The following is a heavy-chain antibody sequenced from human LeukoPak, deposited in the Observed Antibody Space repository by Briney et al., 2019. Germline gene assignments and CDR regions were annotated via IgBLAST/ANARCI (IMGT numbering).Heavy chain of an antibody. D-gene: IGHD6-6*01. Sequence: ASVKVSCKASGYTFTSYDINWVRQAPGQGLEWMGGIIPIFGTANYAQKFQGRVTITADESTSTAYMELSSLRSEDTAVYYCARGVITEYSSSSFDYWGQGTLVTVSS. CDR1: GYTFTSYD. CDR3: ARGVITEYSSSSFDY. V-gene: IGHV1-69*13. CDR2: IIPIFGTA. J-gene: IGHJ4*02.